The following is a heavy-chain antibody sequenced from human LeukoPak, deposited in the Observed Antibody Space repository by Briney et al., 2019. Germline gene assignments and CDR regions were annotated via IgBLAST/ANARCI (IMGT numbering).Heavy chain of an antibody. Sequence: PGRSLRLSCAASGFTFSSHGMHWVRQAPGKGLEWVALMSYDGTNKVYADSVKGRFTISRDNSKNTLYLEMNNLGAEDTAVYYCAKRGYCSGGRCYSFHFDYWGQGTLVTVSS. V-gene: IGHV3-30*18. D-gene: IGHD2-15*01. CDR3: AKRGYCSGGRCYSFHFDY. CDR2: MSYDGTNK. J-gene: IGHJ4*02. CDR1: GFTFSSHG.